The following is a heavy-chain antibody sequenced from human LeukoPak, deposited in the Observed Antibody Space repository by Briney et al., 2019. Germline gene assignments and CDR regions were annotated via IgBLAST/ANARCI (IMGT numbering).Heavy chain of an antibody. CDR3: ARLSGYYYGDWDY. Sequence: SETLSLTCTVSGGSISSSSYYWGWIRQPPGKGLEWIGSLYYSGSTYYHPSLKSRVTISVDTSKNQFSLKLSSVTAADTAVYYCARLSGYYYGDWDYWGQGTLVTVSS. J-gene: IGHJ4*02. CDR2: LYYSGST. V-gene: IGHV4-39*01. D-gene: IGHD3-22*01. CDR1: GGSISSSSYY.